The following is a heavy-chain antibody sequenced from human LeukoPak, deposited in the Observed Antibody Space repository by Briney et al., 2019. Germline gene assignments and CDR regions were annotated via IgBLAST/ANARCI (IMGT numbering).Heavy chain of an antibody. CDR3: LIQAGVAARARGSRKDRPN. Sequence: GGSLRLSCAASGFTFSSYAMSWVRQAPGKGLEWVSAISGSGGSTYYADSVKGRFTISRDNSKNTLYLQMNSLRAEDTAVYYCLIQAGVAARARGSRKDRPNWGQGTLVTVSS. CDR1: GFTFSSYA. V-gene: IGHV3-23*01. J-gene: IGHJ4*02. CDR2: ISGSGGST. D-gene: IGHD2-15*01.